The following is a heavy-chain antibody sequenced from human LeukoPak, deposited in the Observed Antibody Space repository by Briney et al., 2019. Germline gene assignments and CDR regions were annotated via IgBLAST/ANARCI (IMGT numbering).Heavy chain of an antibody. V-gene: IGHV4-59*08. CDR2: IYYSGST. Sequence: SETLSLTCTVSGGSISSYYWSWIRQPPGKGLEWIGYIYYSGSTNYNPSLKSRVTISVDTSKNQFSLKLSSVTAADTAVYYCARQGSSSWSPDYWGQGTLVTVSS. CDR1: GGSISSYY. J-gene: IGHJ4*02. D-gene: IGHD6-13*01. CDR3: ARQGSSSWSPDY.